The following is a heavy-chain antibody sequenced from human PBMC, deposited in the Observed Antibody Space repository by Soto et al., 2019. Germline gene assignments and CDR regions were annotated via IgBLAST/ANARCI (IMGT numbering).Heavy chain of an antibody. CDR3: ARAYDFWSCIYGKSG. CDR1: GYTFTGYY. J-gene: IGHJ6*02. V-gene: IGHV1-2*02. D-gene: IGHD3-3*01. CDR2: INPNSGGT. Sequence: VASVKVSCKASGYTFTGYYMPWVRQAPGQGLEWMGWINPNSGGTNYAQKFQGRVTMTRDTSISTAYMELSRLRSDDTAVYYCARAYDFWSCIYGKSGWGQGTTVTVAS.